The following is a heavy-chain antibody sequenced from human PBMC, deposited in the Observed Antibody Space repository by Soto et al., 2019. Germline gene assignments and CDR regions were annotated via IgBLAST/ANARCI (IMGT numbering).Heavy chain of an antibody. CDR1: GYTLTSYG. Sequence: ASVKVSCKASGYTLTSYGISWVRQAPGQGLEWMGWISAYNGNTNYAQKLQGRVTMTTDTSTSTAYMELRSLRSDDTAVYYCARIVRPDYDFWSGPLYYYHYYMDVWGKGTTVTVSS. D-gene: IGHD3-3*01. V-gene: IGHV1-18*01. CDR3: ARIVRPDYDFWSGPLYYYHYYMDV. J-gene: IGHJ6*03. CDR2: ISAYNGNT.